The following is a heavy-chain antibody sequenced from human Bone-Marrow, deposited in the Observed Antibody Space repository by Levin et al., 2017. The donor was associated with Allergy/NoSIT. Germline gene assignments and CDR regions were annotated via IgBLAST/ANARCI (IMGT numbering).Heavy chain of an antibody. V-gene: IGHV4-4*02. CDR3: ARVRWVFGGILASYDL. J-gene: IGHJ5*02. CDR1: GVSISSSDW. D-gene: IGHD3-16*01. Sequence: NPSETLSLTCAVSGVSISSSDWWSWVRQSPGKGLEWIAEMHHRGSTNYNPSLNGRVTISLDDSKNHVSLELKSVTAADTAVYYCARVRWVFGGILASYDLWGQGTLVTVST. CDR2: MHHRGST.